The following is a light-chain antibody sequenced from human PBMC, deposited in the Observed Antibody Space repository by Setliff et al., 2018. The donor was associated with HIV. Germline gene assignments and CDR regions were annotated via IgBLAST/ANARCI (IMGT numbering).Light chain of an antibody. J-gene: IGLJ2*01. CDR1: SSDVGGYDF. Sequence: QSVLTQPASVSGSPGQSITISCTGTSSDVGGYDFVSWYQQYPGKAPKLIIYDVYSRPSGISDRFSASKSDNTASLTISGLQSEDEAHYYCSSYTSSGALVLFGGGTKVTVL. V-gene: IGLV2-14*03. CDR3: SSYTSSGALVL. CDR2: DVY.